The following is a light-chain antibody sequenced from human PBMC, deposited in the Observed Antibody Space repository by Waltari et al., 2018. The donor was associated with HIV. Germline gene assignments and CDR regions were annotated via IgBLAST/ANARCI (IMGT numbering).Light chain of an antibody. CDR3: AAWNDKLSAYV. CDR2: RNN. CDR1: SSNIGRDY. V-gene: IGLV1-47*01. J-gene: IGLJ1*01. Sequence: QSVLTQPPSASGTPGQGVTISCSGSSSNIGRDYVYCYQQPPGTAPKLLIYRNNQRPSGVPDRFSGSKSGTSASLAISGLRSEDEADYYCAAWNDKLSAYVFGTVTKVTV.